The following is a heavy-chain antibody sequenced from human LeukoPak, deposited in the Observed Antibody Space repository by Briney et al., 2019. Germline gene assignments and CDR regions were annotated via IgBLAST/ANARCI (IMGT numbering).Heavy chain of an antibody. CDR3: ARGGYSYGYRGNWFDP. V-gene: IGHV4-61*02. J-gene: IGHJ5*02. Sequence: PSETLSLTCTVSGGSISSGSYYWIWIRQPAGKGLEWIGRIYTSGSTNYNPSLKSRVTISVDTSKNQFSLKLSSVTAADTAVYYCARGGYSYGYRGNWFDPWGQGTLVTVSS. CDR1: GGSISSGSYY. D-gene: IGHD5-18*01. CDR2: IYTSGST.